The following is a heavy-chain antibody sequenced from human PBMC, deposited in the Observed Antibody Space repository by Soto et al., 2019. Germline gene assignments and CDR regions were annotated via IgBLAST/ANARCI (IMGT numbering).Heavy chain of an antibody. CDR1: GFAFNNYG. V-gene: IGHV3-21*01. CDR3: AREDSIIIPAVSDF. J-gene: IGHJ4*02. CDR2: ISKSDYT. Sequence: GSLRLSCTVSGFAFNNYGINWVRQAPGKGLEWVSSISKSDYTYYSDSVKGRFTISRDNAKSSVSLQMNTLRVEDTAVYYCAREDSIIIPAVSDFWGQGTLVTVSS. D-gene: IGHD2-2*01.